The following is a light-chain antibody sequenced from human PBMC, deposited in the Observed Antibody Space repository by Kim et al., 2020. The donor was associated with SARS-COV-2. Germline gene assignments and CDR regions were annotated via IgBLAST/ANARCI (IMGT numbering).Light chain of an antibody. CDR1: SLRSYY. CDR3: NSRDSSGNHWV. CDR2: GKN. J-gene: IGLJ3*02. V-gene: IGLV3-19*01. Sequence: SSELTQDPAVSVALGQTVRITCQGDSLRSYYASWYQQKPGQAPVLVISGKNNRPSGIPDRFSGSSSGNTASLTITGAPAEDEADYYCNSRDSSGNHWVFG.